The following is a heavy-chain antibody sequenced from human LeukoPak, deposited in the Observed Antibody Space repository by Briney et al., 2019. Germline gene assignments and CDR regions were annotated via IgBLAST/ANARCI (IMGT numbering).Heavy chain of an antibody. D-gene: IGHD3-10*01. CDR3: ARDHYYGPHDAFDI. V-gene: IGHV3-21*01. J-gene: IGHJ3*02. CDR1: GFTFNNYN. CDR2: IVSSSTYI. Sequence: GGSLRLSCAASGFTFNNYNMIWVRQAPGKGLEWVSSIVSSSTYIYYADSVKGRFTISRDNAKNSLYLQMNSLRAEDTAVYYCARDHYYGPHDAFDIWGQGTMVTVSS.